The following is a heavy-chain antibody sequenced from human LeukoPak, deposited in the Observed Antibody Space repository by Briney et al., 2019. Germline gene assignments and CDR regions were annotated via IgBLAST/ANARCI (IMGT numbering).Heavy chain of an antibody. Sequence: PSETLSLTCTVSGDSISTYYWSWIRQPPGKGLDWIGYMYYSGGTNYNPSLKSRVTISLDTPKNQFSLRLNSVTAADTAVYYCARGVAGYGPYDYWGQGTLVTVSS. J-gene: IGHJ4*02. CDR1: GDSISTYY. CDR2: MYYSGGT. CDR3: ARGVAGYGPYDY. D-gene: IGHD5-12*01. V-gene: IGHV4-59*01.